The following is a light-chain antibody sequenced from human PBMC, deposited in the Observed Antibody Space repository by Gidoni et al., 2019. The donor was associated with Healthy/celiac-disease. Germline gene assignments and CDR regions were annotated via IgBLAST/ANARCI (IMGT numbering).Light chain of an antibody. Sequence: DIQMTQSPSTLSASVGDRVTITCRASQSISSWLAWNQQKPGKAPKLLIYKASSLESGVPTRFSGGGSGTEFTLTISSLQPDDFATYYCQQYNSWWTFGQGTKVEIK. J-gene: IGKJ1*01. CDR2: KAS. CDR3: QQYNSWWT. CDR1: QSISSW. V-gene: IGKV1-5*03.